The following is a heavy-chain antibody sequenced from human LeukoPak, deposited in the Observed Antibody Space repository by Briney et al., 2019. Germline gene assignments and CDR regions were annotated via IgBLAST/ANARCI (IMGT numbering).Heavy chain of an antibody. CDR1: GFTFSSYA. V-gene: IGHV3-23*01. CDR3: AKDIVVVAATPDDAFDI. D-gene: IGHD2-15*01. Sequence: GGSLRLSCAASGFTFSSYAMSWVRQAPGKGLEWVSAISGSGGSTYYADSVKGRFTISRGNSKNTLYLQMNSLRAEDTAVYYCAKDIVVVAATPDDAFDIWGQGTMVTVSS. CDR2: ISGSGGST. J-gene: IGHJ3*02.